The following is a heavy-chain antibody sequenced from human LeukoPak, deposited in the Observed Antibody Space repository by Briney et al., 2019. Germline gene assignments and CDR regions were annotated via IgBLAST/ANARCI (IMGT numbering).Heavy chain of an antibody. CDR2: INPNSGGT. Sequence: GASVKVSCKASGYTFTGYYMHWVRQAPGQGLEWMGWINPNSGGTNYAQKFQGRVTMTRDTSISTAYMELSRLRSDDTAVYYCATGYCSGGSCYNWFDPWGQGTLVTVSS. V-gene: IGHV1-2*02. D-gene: IGHD2-15*01. CDR3: ATGYCSGGSCYNWFDP. CDR1: GYTFTGYY. J-gene: IGHJ5*02.